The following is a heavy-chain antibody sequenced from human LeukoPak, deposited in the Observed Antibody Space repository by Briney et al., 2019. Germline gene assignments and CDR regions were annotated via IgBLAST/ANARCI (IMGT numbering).Heavy chain of an antibody. Sequence: GGSLRLSCAASGFTFSNAWMSWVRQAPGKGLEWVGRIKSKTDGGTTDYAAPVKGRFTISRDDSKNTLYLQMNSLRAEDTAVYYCARDSDSSSWYWYFDLWGRGTLVTVSS. CDR3: ARDSDSSSWYWYFDL. V-gene: IGHV3-15*01. D-gene: IGHD6-13*01. CDR2: IKSKTDGGTT. J-gene: IGHJ2*01. CDR1: GFTFSNAW.